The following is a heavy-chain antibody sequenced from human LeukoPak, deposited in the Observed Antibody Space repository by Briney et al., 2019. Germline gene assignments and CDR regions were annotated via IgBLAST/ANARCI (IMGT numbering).Heavy chain of an antibody. Sequence: PGGSLRLSCAASGFTFSSYAMHWVRQAPGKGLEWVAVISYDGRNKYYADSVKGRFTISRDNSRNMLYLQMNSLRAEDTAVYYCAKDLPLQSTENTYWGQGTLVTVSS. CDR2: ISYDGRNK. V-gene: IGHV3-30*04. CDR1: GFTFSSYA. CDR3: AKDLPLQSTENTY. J-gene: IGHJ4*02. D-gene: IGHD5/OR15-5a*01.